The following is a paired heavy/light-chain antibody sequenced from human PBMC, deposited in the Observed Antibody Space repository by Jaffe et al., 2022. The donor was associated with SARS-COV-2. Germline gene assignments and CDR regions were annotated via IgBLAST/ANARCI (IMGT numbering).Light chain of an antibody. CDR1: QSVLYTSNNKNY. Sequence: DIVMTQSPESLAVSLGERATINCKSSQSVLYTSNNKNYLVWYQQKPGQPPKLLIYWASTRESGVPDRFNGSGSGTDFTLTISSLQAEDVAVYYCQQYYTIPLTFGGGTKVEIK. V-gene: IGKV4-1*01. CDR2: WAS. CDR3: QQYYTIPLT. J-gene: IGKJ4*01.
Heavy chain of an antibody. J-gene: IGHJ1*01. Sequence: EVQLVESGGGLVKPGGSLRLSCAASGFTFNNAWMNWVRQAPGRGLEWVGRIKGKADGGTTDYAAPVKDRFTISREDSQKTLYLQMNSLKSEDTALYYCTTTLYCSSSSCYRYFQRWGQGTLVTVSA. CDR2: IKGKADGGTT. CDR3: TTTLYCSSSSCYRYFQR. V-gene: IGHV3-15*01. D-gene: IGHD2-2*02. CDR1: GFTFNNAW.